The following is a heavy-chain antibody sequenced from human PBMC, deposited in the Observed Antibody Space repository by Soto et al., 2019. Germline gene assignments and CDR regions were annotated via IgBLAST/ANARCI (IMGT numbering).Heavy chain of an antibody. D-gene: IGHD3-22*01. CDR1: GFTVSSNY. CDR2: IYGGGST. CDR3: ARDRVESGYPEYFQH. J-gene: IGHJ1*01. Sequence: EVQLVESGGGLIQPGGSLRLSCAASGFTVSSNYMSWVRQAPGKGLEWVSVIYGGGSTYYADSVKGRFTISRDNSKNTLYLQMNSLSAEDTAVYYCARDRVESGYPEYFQHWGQGTLVTVSS. V-gene: IGHV3-53*01.